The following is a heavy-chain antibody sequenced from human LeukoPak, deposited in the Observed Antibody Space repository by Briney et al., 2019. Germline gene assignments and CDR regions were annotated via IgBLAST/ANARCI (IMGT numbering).Heavy chain of an antibody. CDR3: ARRRGDFWSDYYAFDY. J-gene: IGHJ4*02. CDR1: GGSISGYY. Sequence: SETLSLTCTVSGGSISGYYWSWIRQPPGKGLEWIGYIYYSGSTNYNPSLTSRVTISLDTSKNQFSLKLSSVTAADTAVYYCARRRGDFWSDYYAFDYWGRGTLVTISS. CDR2: IYYSGST. D-gene: IGHD3-3*01. V-gene: IGHV4-59*08.